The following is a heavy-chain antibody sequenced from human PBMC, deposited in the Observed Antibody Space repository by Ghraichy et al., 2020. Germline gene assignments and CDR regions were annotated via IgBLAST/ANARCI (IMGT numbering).Heavy chain of an antibody. J-gene: IGHJ5*02. Sequence: GGSLRLSCAASGFTFSGSAMHWVRQASGKGLEWVGRIRSKANSYATAYAASVKGRFTISRDDSKNTAYLQMNSLKTEDTAVYYCTRQEYSSGHTNWFDPWGQGTLVTVSS. CDR3: TRQEYSSGHTNWFDP. CDR1: GFTFSGSA. CDR2: IRSKANSYAT. V-gene: IGHV3-73*01. D-gene: IGHD6-19*01.